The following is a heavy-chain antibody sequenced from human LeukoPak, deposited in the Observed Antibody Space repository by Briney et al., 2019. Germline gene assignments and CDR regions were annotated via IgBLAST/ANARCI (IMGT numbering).Heavy chain of an antibody. Sequence: GEALQISGKGSGYSFTSYWIGWVRQMPGEGLEWMGIIYPGDSDTRYSPSFQGQVTISADKYISTAYLQWSSLKASDTAMYYCARHGFASEYRSSSYWGYWGQGTLVTVSS. CDR2: IYPGDSDT. V-gene: IGHV5-51*01. D-gene: IGHD6-6*01. J-gene: IGHJ4*02. CDR1: GYSFTSYW. CDR3: ARHGFASEYRSSSYWGY.